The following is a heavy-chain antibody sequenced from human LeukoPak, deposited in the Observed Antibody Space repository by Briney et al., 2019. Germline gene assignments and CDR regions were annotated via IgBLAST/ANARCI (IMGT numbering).Heavy chain of an antibody. V-gene: IGHV3-21*01. D-gene: IGHD3-22*01. CDR3: ARGYYYDSSGYLRYFDD. CDR2: ISSSSSYI. CDR1: GFTFSSYS. J-gene: IGHJ4*02. Sequence: GESLSLSCAASGFTFSSYSMNWVRQPPGKGLEAVSSISSSSSYIYYADSVTGRFTSSRDYDKNSLYMQMNSLRAEDTAVYYCARGYYYDSSGYLRYFDDWGQGTLVTVSS.